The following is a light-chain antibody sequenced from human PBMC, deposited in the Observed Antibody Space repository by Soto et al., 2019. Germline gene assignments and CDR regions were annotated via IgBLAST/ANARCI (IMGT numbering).Light chain of an antibody. CDR3: AAWDDSLNGPWV. Sequence: QSVLTQPPSASGTPGQRVTISCSGSSSNIGSNTVNWYQQLPGTAPKLLIYSNNQRPSGVPDRFSGSKSGTSASLAISGLQSEDKADYYCAAWDDSLNGPWVFGGGTKLTVL. J-gene: IGLJ3*02. CDR1: SSNIGSNT. CDR2: SNN. V-gene: IGLV1-44*01.